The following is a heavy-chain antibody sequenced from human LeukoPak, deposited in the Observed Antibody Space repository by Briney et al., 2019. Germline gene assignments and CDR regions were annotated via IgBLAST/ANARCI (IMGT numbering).Heavy chain of an antibody. CDR2: IAYDGSDK. CDR1: GFTFSSYA. CDR3: ASVLDY. Sequence: GRSLRLSCAASGFTFSSYAMHWVRQAPGKGLEWLAAIAYDGSDKYYADSVRGRFTISRDNSKNTVYLQMNNLKTEDTAVYYCASVLDYWGQGILVTVSS. V-gene: IGHV3-30*04. J-gene: IGHJ4*02.